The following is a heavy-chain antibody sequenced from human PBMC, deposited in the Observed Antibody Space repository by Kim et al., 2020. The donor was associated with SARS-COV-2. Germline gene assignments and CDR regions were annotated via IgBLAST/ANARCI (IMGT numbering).Heavy chain of an antibody. D-gene: IGHD3-10*01. CDR2: MSYDGTNK. J-gene: IGHJ5*02. V-gene: IGHV3-30-3*01. Sequence: GGSLRLSCAASGLTLNSYAMHWVRQAPGRGLEWVALMSYDGTNKYYGDSVKGRFTISRDYSKNTVTLEMNSLRAEDTAVYFCARDRHFYGSGSYYSQGGFCFDLWGQGTLVTVSS. CDR1: GLTLNSYA. CDR3: ARDRHFYGSGSYYSQGGFCFDL.